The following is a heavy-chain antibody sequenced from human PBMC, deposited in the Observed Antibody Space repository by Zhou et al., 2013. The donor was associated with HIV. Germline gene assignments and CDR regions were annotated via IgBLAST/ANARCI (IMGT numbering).Heavy chain of an antibody. CDR1: GGSISGYY. Sequence: QVQLQESGPGLVKPSGTLSLTCTVSGGSISGYYWSWIRQPAGKGLEWIGRIYSSDNTNYNPSLKSRVTMSVDTSKNQFSLKLSSVTAADTAFYYCAREFSRDGYPYYFDYWGQGTLVTVSS. V-gene: IGHV4-4*07. CDR3: AREFSRDGYPYYFDY. D-gene: IGHD5-12*01. J-gene: IGHJ4*02. CDR2: IYSSDNT.